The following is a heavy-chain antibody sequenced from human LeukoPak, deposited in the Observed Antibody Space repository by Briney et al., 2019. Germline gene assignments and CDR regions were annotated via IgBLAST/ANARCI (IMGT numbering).Heavy chain of an antibody. CDR1: GGTFSSYA. D-gene: IGHD3-10*01. CDR3: ASKRVWFGELLSPYGMDV. V-gene: IGHV1-69*04. Sequence: ASVKVPCKASGGTFSSYAISWVRQAPGQGLEWMGRIIPILGIANYAQKFQGRVTITADKSTSTAYMELSSLRSEDTAVYYCASKRVWFGELLSPYGMDVWGQGTTVTVSS. J-gene: IGHJ6*02. CDR2: IIPILGIA.